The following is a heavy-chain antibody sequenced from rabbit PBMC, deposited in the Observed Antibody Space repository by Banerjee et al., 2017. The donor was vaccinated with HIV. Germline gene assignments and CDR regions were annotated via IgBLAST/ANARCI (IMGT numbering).Heavy chain of an antibody. D-gene: IGHD8-1*01. J-gene: IGHJ4*01. CDR1: GFSFSNKYV. Sequence: QSLEESGGDLVKPGASLTLTCTASGFSFSNKYVMCWVRQAPGKGLEWIACINTSSGSTVYATWAKGRFTISRTSSTTVALQMTSLTAADTATYFCARAGSSYRDLNLWGPGTLVTVS. CDR2: INTSSGST. CDR3: ARAGSSYRDLNL. V-gene: IGHV1S40*01.